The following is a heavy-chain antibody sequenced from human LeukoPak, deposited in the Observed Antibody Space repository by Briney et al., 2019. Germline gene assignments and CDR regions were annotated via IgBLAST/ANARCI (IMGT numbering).Heavy chain of an antibody. D-gene: IGHD3-22*01. CDR3: ARDSYDSSGYEI. Sequence: GGSLRLSCAASGFTVSSNYMSWVRQAPGKGLEWVSVIYGGGSTYYAHSVKGRFTISRANSKNTLYLQMNSLRAEDTAVYYCARDSYDSSGYEIWGQGTMVTVSS. V-gene: IGHV3-53*01. J-gene: IGHJ3*02. CDR2: IYGGGST. CDR1: GFTVSSNY.